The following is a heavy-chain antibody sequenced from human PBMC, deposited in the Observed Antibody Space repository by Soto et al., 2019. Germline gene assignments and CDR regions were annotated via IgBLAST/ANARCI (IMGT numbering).Heavy chain of an antibody. V-gene: IGHV4-4*07. CDR1: GGSISSYY. CDR3: ARAGNQYGVDV. Sequence: SETLSLTCTVSGGSISSYYWSWIRQSAGKGLEWLGRFYTTGTPDYNPSLKSRLSMSTDTSKNQLSLRLTSVTAADTGVYYCARAGNQYGVDVWGEGTTVTVSS. D-gene: IGHD3-10*01. J-gene: IGHJ6*04. CDR2: FYTTGTP.